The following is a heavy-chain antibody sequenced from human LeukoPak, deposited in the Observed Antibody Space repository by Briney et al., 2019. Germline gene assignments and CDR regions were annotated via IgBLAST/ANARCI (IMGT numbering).Heavy chain of an antibody. Sequence: PSETLSLTCTVSGYSISSGYYWGWIRQPPGKGLEWIGSIYHSGSTYYNPSLKSRVTISVDTSKNQFSLKLSSVTAADTAVYYCARRPSNWNYAAFDIWGQGTMVTVSS. CDR2: IYHSGST. CDR3: ARRPSNWNYAAFDI. CDR1: GYSISSGYY. J-gene: IGHJ3*02. V-gene: IGHV4-38-2*02. D-gene: IGHD1-7*01.